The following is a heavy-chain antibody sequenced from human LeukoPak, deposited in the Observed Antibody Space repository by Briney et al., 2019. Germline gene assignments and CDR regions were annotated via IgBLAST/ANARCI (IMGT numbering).Heavy chain of an antibody. CDR1: GFTFSSYS. D-gene: IGHD2-2*01. Sequence: PGGSLRLSCAASGFTFSSYSMNWVRQAPGRGVEWVASISSSSSYIYYADSVKGRFTISRDNAKNSVYLQMNRVRAEDTAVYYCARGERGLYCSSTSCYPVLGGQGTLVTVSS. V-gene: IGHV3-21*01. CDR2: ISSSSSYI. J-gene: IGHJ4*02. CDR3: ARGERGLYCSSTSCYPVL.